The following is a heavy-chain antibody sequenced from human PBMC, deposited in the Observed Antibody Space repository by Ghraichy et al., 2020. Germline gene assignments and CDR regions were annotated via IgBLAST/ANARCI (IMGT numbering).Heavy chain of an antibody. Sequence: GGSLRLSCAASGLTFNSYAMSWVRQAPGQGLECVSVIRDSGGATSYADSVKGRFTISRDNSKNTLYLQMNSLRAEDTAVYYCEKSLPRRKFFQHWGQGTLVTVSS. CDR3: EKSLPRRKFFQH. J-gene: IGHJ1*01. CDR1: GLTFNSYA. V-gene: IGHV3-23*01. CDR2: IRDSGGAT.